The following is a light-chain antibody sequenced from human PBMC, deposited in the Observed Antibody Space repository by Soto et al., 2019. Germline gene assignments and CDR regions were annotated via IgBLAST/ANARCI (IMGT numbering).Light chain of an antibody. J-gene: IGLJ2*01. V-gene: IGLV2-8*01. CDR3: SSYGGSNNLV. CDR2: EVS. CDR1: SSDVGGYHY. Sequence: QSVLTQPPSASGSPGQSVTISCTGTSSDVGGYHYVSWYQQHPGKAPKLMIYEVSKRPSGVPDRFSGSKSGNTASLTVSGLQAEDEADYYCSSYGGSNNLVFGGGTKLTVL.